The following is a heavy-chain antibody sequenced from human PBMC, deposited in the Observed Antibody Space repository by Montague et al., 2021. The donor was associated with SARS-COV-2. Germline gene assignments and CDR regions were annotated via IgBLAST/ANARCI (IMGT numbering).Heavy chain of an antibody. CDR2: IGTSGDT. V-gene: IGHV3-13*01. J-gene: IGHJ6*02. Sequence: SLRLSCAASGFTFSSYDMHWVRQATEKGLEWVSAIGTSGDTYYVGSVKGRFTISRENAKNSLYLQMNSLRVGDTAVYYCARGDQLRGYYYGMDVWGQGTTVTVSS. D-gene: IGHD4-23*01. CDR1: GFTFSSYD. CDR3: ARGDQLRGYYYGMDV.